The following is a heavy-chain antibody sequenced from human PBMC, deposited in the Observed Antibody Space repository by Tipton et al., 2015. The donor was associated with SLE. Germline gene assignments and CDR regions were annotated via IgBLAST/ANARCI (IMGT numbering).Heavy chain of an antibody. CDR2: MNPNSGNT. CDR1: GYTFISYD. J-gene: IGHJ4*02. V-gene: IGHV1-8*01. CDR3: ARGSYYGSGSYGGDY. D-gene: IGHD3-10*01. Sequence: QLVQSGPEVKKPGASVKVSCKASGYTFISYDINWVRQATGQGLEWMGWMNPNSGNTECVQKFQGRVTMTRDTSISTAYMELSSLRSEDTAVYYCARGSYYGSGSYGGDYWGQGTLVTVSS.